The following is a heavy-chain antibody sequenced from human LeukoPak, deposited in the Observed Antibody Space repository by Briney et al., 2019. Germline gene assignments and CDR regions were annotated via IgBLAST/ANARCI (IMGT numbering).Heavy chain of an antibody. CDR1: GFTFTNDF. CDR3: AREPGVVPAAMMGNDAFDI. V-gene: IGHV3-7*01. D-gene: IGHD2-2*01. CDR2: IKQDGSEK. J-gene: IGHJ3*02. Sequence: GGSLRLSCAASGFTFTNDFMTWVRQAPGKGLEWVANIKQDGSEKYYVDSVKGRFTISRDNAKNSLYLQMNSLRAEDTAVYYCAREPGVVPAAMMGNDAFDIWGQGTMVTVSS.